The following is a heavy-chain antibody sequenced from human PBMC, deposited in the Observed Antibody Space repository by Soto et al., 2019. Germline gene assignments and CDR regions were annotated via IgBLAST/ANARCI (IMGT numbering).Heavy chain of an antibody. V-gene: IGHV4-59*12. CDR1: GGSISSYY. J-gene: IGHJ4*02. Sequence: QVQLQESGPGLVKPSVTLSLTCTVSGGSISSYYWSWIRQPPGKGLEWIGYIYYSGSTNYNPSLRSRVTISVDTSKNHFSLKLSSVTAADTAVYYCARANLLPTRDGYSYYFDYWGQGTLVTVSS. CDR2: IYYSGST. D-gene: IGHD2-15*01. CDR3: ARANLLPTRDGYSYYFDY.